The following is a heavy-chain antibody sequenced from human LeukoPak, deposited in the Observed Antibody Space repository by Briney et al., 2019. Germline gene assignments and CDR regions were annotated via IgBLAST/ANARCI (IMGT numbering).Heavy chain of an antibody. CDR1: GFTFSSYE. J-gene: IGHJ3*02. CDR2: ISSSGSTI. D-gene: IGHD1-1*01. CDR3: ARVPWNARDAFDI. V-gene: IGHV3-48*03. Sequence: GGSLRLSCAASGFTFSSYEMSWVRQAPGKGLEWVSYISSSGSTIYYADSVKGRFTISRDNAKNSLYLQMNSLRAEDTAVYYCARVPWNARDAFDIWGQGTMVTVSS.